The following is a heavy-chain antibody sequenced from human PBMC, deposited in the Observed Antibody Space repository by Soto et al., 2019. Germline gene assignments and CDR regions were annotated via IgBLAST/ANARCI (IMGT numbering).Heavy chain of an antibody. J-gene: IGHJ5*02. CDR1: GGSISSSSYY. CDR2: IYYSGST. Sequence: SETLSLTCTVSGGSISSSSYYWGWIRQPPGKGLEWIGSIYYSGSTYYNPSLKSRVTISVDTSKNQFSLKLSSVTAEDTAVYYCARDWYYDSSGSNWFDPWGQGTLVTVSS. D-gene: IGHD3-22*01. V-gene: IGHV4-39*02. CDR3: ARDWYYDSSGSNWFDP.